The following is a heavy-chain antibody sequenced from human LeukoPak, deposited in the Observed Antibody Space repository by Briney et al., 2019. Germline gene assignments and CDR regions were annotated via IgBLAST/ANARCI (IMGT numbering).Heavy chain of an antibody. CDR3: ARAPRVLWFGELLFDY. CDR1: GFTFSSFA. J-gene: IGHJ4*02. D-gene: IGHD3-10*01. CDR2: ISGSGGST. V-gene: IGHV3-23*01. Sequence: GGSLRLSCAASGFTFSSFALSWVRQAPGKGLEWVSVISGSGGSTSYADSVKGRFTISRDNAKNSLYLQMNSLRTEDTAVYYCARAPRVLWFGELLFDYWGQGTLVTVSS.